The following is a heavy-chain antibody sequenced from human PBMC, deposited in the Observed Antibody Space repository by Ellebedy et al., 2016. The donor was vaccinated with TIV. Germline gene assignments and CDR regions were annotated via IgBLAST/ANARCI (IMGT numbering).Heavy chain of an antibody. V-gene: IGHV1-69*13. CDR2: IIPIFGTA. CDR3: ARGDWPIPSYYYYMDV. D-gene: IGHD3/OR15-3a*01. CDR1: GGTFSSYA. J-gene: IGHJ6*03. Sequence: SVKVSXXASGGTFSSYAISWVRQAPGQGLEWMGGIIPIFGTANYAQKFQGRVTITADESTSTAYMELSSLRSEDTAVYYCARGDWPIPSYYYYMDVWGKGTTVTVSS.